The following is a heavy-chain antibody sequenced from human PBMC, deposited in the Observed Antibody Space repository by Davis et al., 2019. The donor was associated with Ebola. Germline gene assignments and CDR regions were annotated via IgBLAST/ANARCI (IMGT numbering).Heavy chain of an antibody. V-gene: IGHV3-74*01. J-gene: IGHJ4*02. CDR2: ISSDASNT. Sequence: GESLKLSCASSGFTFRPYWMHLVRQVPGKGLEWVSHISSDASNTNYADSVRGRFTISRDNAKNTVYLQMNSLRAEDTAVYYCARDGSHYDFDYWGQGTLVTVSS. CDR3: ARDGSHYDFDY. CDR1: GFTFRPYW. D-gene: IGHD3-10*01.